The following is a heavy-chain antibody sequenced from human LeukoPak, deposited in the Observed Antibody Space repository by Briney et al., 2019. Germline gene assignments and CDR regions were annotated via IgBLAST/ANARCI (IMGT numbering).Heavy chain of an antibody. Sequence: GESLKISCKGSGYSFTNYWIGWVRQMPGKGLELMGVIYPGDSATRYSPSFQGQVAISVDKSISTAYLQWSSLKASDTAMYYCALKVTTGVGDYYMDVWGKGTTVTISS. D-gene: IGHD4-17*01. J-gene: IGHJ6*03. CDR1: GYSFTNYW. V-gene: IGHV5-51*01. CDR3: ALKVTTGVGDYYMDV. CDR2: IYPGDSAT.